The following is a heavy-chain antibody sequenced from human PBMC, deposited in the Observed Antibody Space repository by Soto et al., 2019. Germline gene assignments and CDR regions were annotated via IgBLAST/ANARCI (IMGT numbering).Heavy chain of an antibody. CDR3: ARVGGITWFDP. CDR2: IYYSGST. Sequence: QVQLQESGPGLVKPSQTLSLTCTVSGGSISSGGYYWSWIRQHPGKGLEWIGYIYYSGSTYYNPSLMGRVTISVDTFKNPFALSLSSVTAAHTAGYYCARVGGITWFDPWGQGTLVTFSS. V-gene: IGHV4-31*03. J-gene: IGHJ5*02. D-gene: IGHD1-20*01. CDR1: GGSISSGGYY.